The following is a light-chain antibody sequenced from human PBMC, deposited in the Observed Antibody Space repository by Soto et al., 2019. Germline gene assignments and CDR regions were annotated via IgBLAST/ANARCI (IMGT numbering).Light chain of an antibody. Sequence: EIVLTQSPATLSLYPGERATLSCRASQSVRTSLAWYQQKPGQAPRLLFYDASNSATGIPARFSGSGSGTYFTLTISSLEPEDFAVYYCRQRGGWPRTFGQGTNVEIK. CDR3: RQRGGWPRT. V-gene: IGKV3-11*01. CDR2: DAS. CDR1: QSVRTS. J-gene: IGKJ1*01.